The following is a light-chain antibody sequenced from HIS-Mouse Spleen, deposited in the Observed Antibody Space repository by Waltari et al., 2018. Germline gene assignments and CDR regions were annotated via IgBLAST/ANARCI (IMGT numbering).Light chain of an antibody. V-gene: IGLV2-14*01. CDR1: SSDVGGYNY. CDR3: SSYTSSSTLDV. J-gene: IGLJ1*01. CDR2: EVL. Sequence: QSALTQPASVSGSPGQSITISCTGTSSDVGGYNYVSWYQQHPGKAPKLMIFEVLTRPSGVSNRFSGSKSGNTASLTISGLQAEDEADYYCSSYTSSSTLDVFGTGTKVTVL.